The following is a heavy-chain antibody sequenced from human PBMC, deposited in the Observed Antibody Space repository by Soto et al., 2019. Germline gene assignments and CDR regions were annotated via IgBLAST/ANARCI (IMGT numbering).Heavy chain of an antibody. CDR2: ISGSGDST. D-gene: IGHD3-3*01. J-gene: IGHJ6*02. Sequence: PGGSLRLSCAASGFNFSSYAMSWVRQAPGKGLEWVSAISGSGDSTYYADSVKGRFTISRDTSKNTLYLQMNSLRAEDTAVYYCTKDQSRNLNHGDYYYYYGMDLWGQGTTVTVSS. V-gene: IGHV3-23*01. CDR1: GFNFSSYA. CDR3: TKDQSRNLNHGDYYYYYGMDL.